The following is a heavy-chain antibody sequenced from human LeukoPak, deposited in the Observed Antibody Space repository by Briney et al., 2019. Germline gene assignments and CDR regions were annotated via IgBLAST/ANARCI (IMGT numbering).Heavy chain of an antibody. CDR2: IYYSGST. J-gene: IGHJ4*02. CDR3: ARGYDVPNYFDY. CDR1: GGSISSYY. D-gene: IGHD2-2*01. V-gene: IGHV4-59*01. Sequence: QVQLQESGPGVVKPSETLSLTCSVSGGSISSYYWSWIRQPPGKGLEWIGYIYYSGSTNYNPSLKGRVTMSVDTSKNLFSLRLSSVTAADTAVYYCARGYDVPNYFDYWGQGTLVTASS.